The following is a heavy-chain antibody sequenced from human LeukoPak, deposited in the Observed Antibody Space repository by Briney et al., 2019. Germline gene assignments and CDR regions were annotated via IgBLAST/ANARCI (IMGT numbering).Heavy chain of an antibody. V-gene: IGHV4-34*01. CDR3: AGGPENDVLDY. J-gene: IGHJ4*02. CDR2: INHSGST. CDR1: GGSFSGYY. Sequence: SETLSLTCAVYGGSFSGYYWSWIRQLPGKGLEWIGEINHSGSTNYNPSLKSRVTISVDTSKNQFSLKLSSVTAADTAVYYCAGGPENDVLDYWGQGTLVTVSS. D-gene: IGHD1-1*01.